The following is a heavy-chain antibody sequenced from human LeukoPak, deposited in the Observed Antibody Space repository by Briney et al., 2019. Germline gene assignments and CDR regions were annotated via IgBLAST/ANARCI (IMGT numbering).Heavy chain of an antibody. V-gene: IGHV3-30-3*01. J-gene: IGHJ4*02. CDR3: ARESARAVTTSFFVADYFDY. D-gene: IGHD4-17*01. CDR2: ISYDGSNK. Sequence: PGGSLRLSCAASGFTFSSYAMHWVRQAPGKGLEWVAVISYDGSNKYYADSVKGRFTISRDNSKNTLYLQMNSLRAEDTGVYYCARESARAVTTSFFVADYFDYWGQGTLVTVSS. CDR1: GFTFSSYA.